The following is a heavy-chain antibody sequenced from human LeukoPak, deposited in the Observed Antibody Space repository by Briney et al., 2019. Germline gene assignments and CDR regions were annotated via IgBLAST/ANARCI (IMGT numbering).Heavy chain of an antibody. Sequence: GGSLRLSCAASGFTFSSYSMNWVRQAPGKGLEWVSYISSSSSTIYYADSVKGRFTISRDNAKNSLYLQMNSLRAEDTAVYYCAASNDYYDSSGYPTDYWGQGTLVTVSS. CDR2: ISSSSSTI. D-gene: IGHD3-22*01. V-gene: IGHV3-48*04. CDR1: GFTFSSYS. J-gene: IGHJ4*02. CDR3: AASNDYYDSSGYPTDY.